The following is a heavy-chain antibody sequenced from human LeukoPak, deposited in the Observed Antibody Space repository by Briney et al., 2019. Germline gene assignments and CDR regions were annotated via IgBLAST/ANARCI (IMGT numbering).Heavy chain of an antibody. Sequence: PSETLSLTCSVSGGSMSNYYWTWMRQPPGKGLEWVGYTYYSGSPNYNPSLKSRVTISVDTSKNQFSLKLSSVTAADTAVYYCARLRDYGSGTYYNDYWGQGTLVTVSS. D-gene: IGHD3-10*01. CDR3: ARLRDYGSGTYYNDY. CDR1: GGSMSNYY. V-gene: IGHV4-59*08. CDR2: TYYSGSP. J-gene: IGHJ4*02.